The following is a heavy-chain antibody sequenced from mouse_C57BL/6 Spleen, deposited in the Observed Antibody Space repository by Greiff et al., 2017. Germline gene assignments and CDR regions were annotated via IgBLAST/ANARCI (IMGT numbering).Heavy chain of an antibody. Sequence: VQLQQSGAELVRPGASVKLSCKASGYTFSDYYINWVKQRPGQGLEWIARIYSGSGNTYYFEKFKGKATLTAEKSSRTAYMQLSSLTSEDSAVYFCARSAYSNRGFAYWGQGTLVTVCA. CDR3: ARSAYSNRGFAY. D-gene: IGHD4-1*01. CDR2: IYSGSGNT. V-gene: IGHV1-76*01. J-gene: IGHJ3*01. CDR1: GYTFSDYY.